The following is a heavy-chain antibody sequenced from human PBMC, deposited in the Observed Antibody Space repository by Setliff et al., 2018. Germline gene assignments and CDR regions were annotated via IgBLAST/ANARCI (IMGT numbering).Heavy chain of an antibody. Sequence: ASVKVSCKASGYTFTSYGFSWVRQAPGQGLEWMGWISGYNGNTYYAQKVQGRVTMTTDTSTGTIYMELRSLRADDTAVYYCSRFGLYYEAVYGGGDYYYYGMDVWGQGTTVTVSS. CDR2: ISGYNGNT. V-gene: IGHV1-18*01. D-gene: IGHD3-16*01. CDR1: GYTFTSYG. CDR3: SRFGLYYEAVYGGGDYYYYGMDV. J-gene: IGHJ6*02.